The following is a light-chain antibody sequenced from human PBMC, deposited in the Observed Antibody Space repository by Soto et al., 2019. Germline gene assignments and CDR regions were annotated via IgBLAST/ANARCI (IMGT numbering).Light chain of an antibody. CDR1: SSDVGGYKY. V-gene: IGLV2-8*01. CDR3: CSYAGSNNYV. J-gene: IGLJ1*01. CDR2: EVS. Sequence: QSALTQPPSASGSPGQSVTISCTGTSSDVGGYKYVSWFQQHPGKAPKLMICEVSKRPSGVPDRFSGSRSGNTASLTVSGLQAEDEVDYYCCSYAGSNNYVFGTGTKLTVL.